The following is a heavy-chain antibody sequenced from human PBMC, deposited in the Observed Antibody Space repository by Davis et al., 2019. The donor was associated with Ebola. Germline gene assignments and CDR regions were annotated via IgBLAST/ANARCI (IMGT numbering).Heavy chain of an antibody. D-gene: IGHD6-13*01. Sequence: PGGSLRLSCAASGFTGDKYAMHWVRQVPGGGLQWVSGISWNGGFIAYADSVKGRFTISRNNAKNSLYLQMDRLRAEDTAVYYCARDRIAAADPFDYWGQGTLVTVSS. V-gene: IGHV3-9*01. CDR1: GFTGDKYA. CDR2: ISWNGGFI. J-gene: IGHJ4*02. CDR3: ARDRIAAADPFDY.